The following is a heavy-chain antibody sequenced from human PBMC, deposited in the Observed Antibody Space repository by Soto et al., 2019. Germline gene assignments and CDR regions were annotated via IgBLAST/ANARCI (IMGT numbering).Heavy chain of an antibody. CDR3: ARVWGGAFDI. V-gene: IGHV4-59*01. J-gene: IGHJ3*02. CDR2: IYYAGST. Sequence: PSETLSLTCTASGGSMISYYWSWIRQPPGRGLEWIGFIYYAGSTKYNPSLNSRVTISVDTSKNQFSLKLSSVTAADTAVYYCARVWGGAFDIWGQGTMVTVSS. D-gene: IGHD3-10*01. CDR1: GGSMISYY.